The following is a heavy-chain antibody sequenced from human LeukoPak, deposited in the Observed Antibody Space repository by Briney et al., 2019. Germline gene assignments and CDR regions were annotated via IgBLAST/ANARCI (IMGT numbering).Heavy chain of an antibody. CDR3: ARAGDERGYTGYVS. D-gene: IGHD5-12*01. V-gene: IGHV4-30-4*01. CDR1: GGSISSGNYY. J-gene: IGHJ5*02. Sequence: SETLSLTCSVSGGSISSGNYYWTWIRQPPGKGLEWIGYIYYSGSNYYNPSLKSRVTISIDMSKSQFSLKLSSVTAADTAVYYCARAGDERGYTGYVSWGQGTLVTVSS. CDR2: IYYSGSN.